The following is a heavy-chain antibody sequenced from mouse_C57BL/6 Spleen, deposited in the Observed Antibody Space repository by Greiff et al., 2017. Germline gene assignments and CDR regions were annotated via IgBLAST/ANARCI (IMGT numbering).Heavy chain of an antibody. V-gene: IGHV1-64*01. J-gene: IGHJ3*01. D-gene: IGHD1-1*01. CDR1: GYTFTSYW. Sequence: VQLQQPGAELVKPGASVTLSCKASGYTFTSYWMHWVKQRPGQGLEWIGMIHPNSGSTNYNEKFKSKATLTVDKSSSTAYMQLSSLTAEDSAVYCCARHYGSSYGFAYWGQGTLVTVSA. CDR2: IHPNSGST. CDR3: ARHYGSSYGFAY.